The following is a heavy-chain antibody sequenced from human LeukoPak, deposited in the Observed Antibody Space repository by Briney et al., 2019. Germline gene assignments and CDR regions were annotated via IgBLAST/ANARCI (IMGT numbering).Heavy chain of an antibody. CDR1: GYTFTGYY. CDR2: INPNSGGT. CDR3: ARDMRVVVVVPAAKGTVQTYYYYMDV. Sequence: ASVKVSCKASGYTFTGYYMHWVRQAPGQGLEWMGWINPNSGGTNYAQKFQGRVTMTRDTSISTAYMELSRLRSDDTAVYYCARDMRVVVVVPAAKGTVQTYYYYMDVWGKGTTVTVSS. D-gene: IGHD2-2*01. V-gene: IGHV1-2*02. J-gene: IGHJ6*03.